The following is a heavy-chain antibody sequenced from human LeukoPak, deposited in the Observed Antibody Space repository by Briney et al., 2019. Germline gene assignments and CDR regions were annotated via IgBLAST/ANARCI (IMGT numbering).Heavy chain of an antibody. CDR1: GFTFSSYA. J-gene: IGHJ2*01. CDR2: ISGSGGST. CDR3: AKTQYSSGWYNWYFDL. V-gene: IGHV3-23*01. Sequence: GGSLRLSCAASGFTFSSYAMSWVRQAPGKGLEWVSAISGSGGSTYYADSAKGRFTISRDNSKNTLYLQMNSLRAEDTAVYYCAKTQYSSGWYNWYFDLWGRGTLVTVSS. D-gene: IGHD6-19*01.